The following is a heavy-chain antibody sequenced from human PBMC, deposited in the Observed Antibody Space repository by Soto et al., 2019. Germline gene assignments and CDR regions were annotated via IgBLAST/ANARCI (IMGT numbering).Heavy chain of an antibody. D-gene: IGHD3-3*01. CDR3: ARDRMDGTFGVVISYGMDV. J-gene: IGHJ6*02. V-gene: IGHV4-38-2*02. Sequence: SETLSLTCAVSGYSISSGYYWGWIRQPPGKGLEWIGRIYHSGSTYYNPSLKSRVTISVDTSKNQFSLNLSSVTAADTAVYYCARDRMDGTFGVVISYGMDVWGQGTTVTVSS. CDR1: GYSISSGYY. CDR2: IYHSGST.